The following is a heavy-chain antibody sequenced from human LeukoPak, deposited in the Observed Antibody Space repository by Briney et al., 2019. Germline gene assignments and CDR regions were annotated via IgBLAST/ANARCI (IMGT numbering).Heavy chain of an antibody. CDR2: INHSGST. CDR1: GGSFSGYY. CDR3: ASEGDYGVLGSAFDI. Sequence: SETLSLTCAVYGGSFSGYYWSWIRQPPGKGLEWIGEINHSGSTNYNPSLKSRVTISVDTSKNQFSLKLRSVTAADTAVYYCASEGDYGVLGSAFDIWGQGTMVTVSS. J-gene: IGHJ3*02. D-gene: IGHD4-17*01. V-gene: IGHV4-34*01.